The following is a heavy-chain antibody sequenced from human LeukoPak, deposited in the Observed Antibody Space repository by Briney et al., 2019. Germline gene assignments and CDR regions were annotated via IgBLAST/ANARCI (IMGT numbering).Heavy chain of an antibody. CDR1: GFTFSSYA. J-gene: IGHJ4*02. V-gene: IGHV3-23*01. CDR2: ISGSGGST. CDR3: AKVAYYYDSSGYQYYSDY. Sequence: GGSLRLSCAASGFTFSSYAMSWVRQAPGKGLEWVSAISGSGGSTYYADSVKGRFTISRDNSKNTLYLQMNSLRAEDTAVYYCAKVAYYYDSSGYQYYSDYWGQGTLVTVSS. D-gene: IGHD3-22*01.